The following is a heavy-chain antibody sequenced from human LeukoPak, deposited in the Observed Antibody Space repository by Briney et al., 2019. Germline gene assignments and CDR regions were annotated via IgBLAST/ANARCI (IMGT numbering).Heavy chain of an antibody. J-gene: IGHJ4*02. D-gene: IGHD1/OR15-1a*01. V-gene: IGHV3-7*01. CDR1: GLSFNGQW. CDR3: AFNNNFKY. CDR2: IKYDGSEK. Sequence: GSLRLSCTVSGLSFNGQWMNWVRPSPGQGLEWVANIKYDGSEKYYVDSVKGRFTISREDAKNSLSLQMDSVRPEDTAVYYCAFNNNFKYWGQGTLVIVSS.